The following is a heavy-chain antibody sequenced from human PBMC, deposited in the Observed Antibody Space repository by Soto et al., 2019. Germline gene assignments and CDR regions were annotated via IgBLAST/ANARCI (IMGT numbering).Heavy chain of an antibody. V-gene: IGHV4-34*01. J-gene: IGHJ5*02. CDR3: ARGRLIVATISNWFXP. D-gene: IGHD5-12*01. CDR1: GGSFSGYY. CDR2: INHSGST. Sequence: SETLSLTCAVYGGSFSGYYWSWIRQPPGKGLEWIGEINHSGSTNYNPSLKSRVTISVDTSKNQFSLKLSSVTAADTAVYYCARGRLIVATISNWFXPRGQGTLVTVSS.